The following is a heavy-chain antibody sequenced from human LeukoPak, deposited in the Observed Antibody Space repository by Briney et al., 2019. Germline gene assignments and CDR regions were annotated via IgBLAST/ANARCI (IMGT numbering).Heavy chain of an antibody. CDR1: GFTFSGFG. CDR3: AKTGSSWYSLEY. CDR2: IWYDGSNK. Sequence: PGGSLRLSCAASGFTFSGFGMHWVRQAPGKGLEWVAVIWYDGSNKYYADSVRGRFTISRDNSKNTLDLQMNSLRAEDTAVYYCAKTGSSWYSLEYWGQGILVTVPS. V-gene: IGHV3-33*06. J-gene: IGHJ4*02. D-gene: IGHD6-13*01.